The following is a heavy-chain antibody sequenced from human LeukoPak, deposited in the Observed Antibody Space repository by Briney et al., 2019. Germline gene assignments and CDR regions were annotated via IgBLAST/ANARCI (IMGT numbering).Heavy chain of an antibody. D-gene: IGHD2-21*02. J-gene: IGHJ1*01. CDR3: TSWGDTTAEYFQR. V-gene: IGHV3-7*01. CDR2: INPDGRDT. CDR1: GFTFNRCW. Sequence: GGSLRLSCVVSGFTFNRCWMNWVRQAPGKGLEWVAHINPDGRDTYYVDSVKGRFTISRDNAQNSIYLQMNSLRVEDTAVYYCTSWGDTTAEYFQRWGQGTLVTVSS.